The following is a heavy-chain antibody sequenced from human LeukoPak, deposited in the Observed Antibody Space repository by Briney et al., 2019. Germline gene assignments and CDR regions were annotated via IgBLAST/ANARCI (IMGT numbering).Heavy chain of an antibody. Sequence: PGGSLRLSCAASGFTLSTYWMSWVRQAPGKGLEWVANINQDGGEKYYVDSVKGRFTISRDNAKNSLYLQMNSLRAEDTAVYFCARASTPYHSSYYSPFDYWGQGTLVTVSS. D-gene: IGHD3-22*01. CDR1: GFTLSTYW. CDR3: ARASTPYHSSYYSPFDY. V-gene: IGHV3-7*01. J-gene: IGHJ4*02. CDR2: INQDGGEK.